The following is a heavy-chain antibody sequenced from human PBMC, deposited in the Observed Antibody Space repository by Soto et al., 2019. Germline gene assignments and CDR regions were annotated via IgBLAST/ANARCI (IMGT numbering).Heavy chain of an antibody. CDR2: IIPIFGTA. J-gene: IGHJ6*02. CDR3: ARGALYCSSTSCLRDYYYGMDV. D-gene: IGHD2-2*01. Sequence: SVKVSCEASGGTFSSYAISWVRQAPGQGLEWMGGIIPIFGTANYAQKFQGRVTITADESTSTAYMELSSLRSEDTAVYYCARGALYCSSTSCLRDYYYGMDVWGQGTTVTVSS. CDR1: GGTFSSYA. V-gene: IGHV1-69*13.